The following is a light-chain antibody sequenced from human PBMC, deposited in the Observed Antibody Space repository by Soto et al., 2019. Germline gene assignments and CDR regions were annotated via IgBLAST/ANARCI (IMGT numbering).Light chain of an antibody. CDR3: SSYTTSSTVV. J-gene: IGLJ3*02. CDR1: SSDVGAYYY. CDR2: DVS. V-gene: IGLV2-14*03. Sequence: QSVLTQPASVSGSPGQSITISCTGTSSDVGAYYYVSWYQQHPGTAPKLLIYDVSNRPSGVSNRFSGSKSGNTASLTISGCQAEDEADYYCSSYTTSSTVVFGGGTQLTVL.